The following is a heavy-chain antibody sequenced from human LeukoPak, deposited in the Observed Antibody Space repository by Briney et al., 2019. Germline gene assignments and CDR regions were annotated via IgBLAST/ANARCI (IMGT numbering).Heavy chain of an antibody. Sequence: PGGSLRLSCAASGFTFGSYGMHWVRQAPGKGLEWVAFIRYDGSNKYYAGSVKGRFTISRDNSKNTLYLQMNSLRAEDTAVYYCAKDPSWMVRGVVDYWGQGTLVTVSS. CDR3: AKDPSWMVRGVVDY. CDR2: IRYDGSNK. CDR1: GFTFGSYG. V-gene: IGHV3-30*02. D-gene: IGHD3-10*01. J-gene: IGHJ4*02.